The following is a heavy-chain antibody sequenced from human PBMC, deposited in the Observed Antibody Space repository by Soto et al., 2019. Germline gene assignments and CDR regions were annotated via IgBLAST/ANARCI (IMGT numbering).Heavy chain of an antibody. CDR3: ARGHQIVVVPAAIDYYYYGMDG. J-gene: IGHJ6*02. V-gene: IGHV1-2*04. D-gene: IGHD2-2*02. Sequence: GASVKVSCKASGYTFTGYYMHWVRQAPGQGLERMGWINPNSGGTNYAQKFQGWVTMARDTSISTAYMELSRLRSDDTAVYYCARGHQIVVVPAAIDYYYYGMDGSGQGTTVTVSS. CDR2: INPNSGGT. CDR1: GYTFTGYY.